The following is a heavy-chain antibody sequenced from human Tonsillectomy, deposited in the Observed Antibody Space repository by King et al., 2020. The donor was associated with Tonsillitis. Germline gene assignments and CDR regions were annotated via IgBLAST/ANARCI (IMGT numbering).Heavy chain of an antibody. D-gene: IGHD2-15*01. V-gene: IGHV1-69*01. CDR2: LIPIFGAT. Sequence: QLVQSGAAVKKPGSSLKVSCKASGGTFNNYGISWGRQAPGQGLEWMGGLIPIFGATNYAQKFQGRVTITADESTRTAYMELSSLRSDDTAVYYCARRGIINYGMDVWGQGTTVIVSS. CDR3: ARRGIINYGMDV. J-gene: IGHJ6*02. CDR1: GGTFNNYG.